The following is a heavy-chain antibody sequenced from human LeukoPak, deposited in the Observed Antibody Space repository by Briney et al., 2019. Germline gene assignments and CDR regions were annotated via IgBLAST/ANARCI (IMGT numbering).Heavy chain of an antibody. Sequence: GGSLRLSCVASGFTFSNYGIHWVRQAPGKGLEWVAFIRDGGRNEYYADSVKGRFTISRDNAKNSLYLQMNSLRAEDTAIYYCARAGTYAYFDYWGQGTLVTVSS. V-gene: IGHV3-30*02. CDR3: ARAGTYAYFDY. J-gene: IGHJ4*02. D-gene: IGHD3-16*01. CDR2: IRDGGRNE. CDR1: GFTFSNYG.